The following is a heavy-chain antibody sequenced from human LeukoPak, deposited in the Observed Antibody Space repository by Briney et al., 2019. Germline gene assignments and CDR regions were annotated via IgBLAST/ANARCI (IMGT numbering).Heavy chain of an antibody. J-gene: IGHJ4*02. V-gene: IGHV1-46*01. D-gene: IGHD3-10*01. CDR1: GYTFTSYY. CDR2: INPSGGST. Sequence: ASVKVSCKASGYTFTSYYMHWVRQAPGQGLEWMGIINPSGGSTSYAQKFQGRVTMTRDMSTSTVYMELSSRIYEDTAVYYCARDSGVDRVIKDYWGKETLVTVSS. CDR3: ARDSGVDRVIKDY.